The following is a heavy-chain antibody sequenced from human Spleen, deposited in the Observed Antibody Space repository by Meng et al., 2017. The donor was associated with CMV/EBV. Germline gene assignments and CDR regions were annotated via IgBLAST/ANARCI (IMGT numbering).Heavy chain of an antibody. CDR2: INHSGST. D-gene: IGHD3-22*01. CDR1: GVSFSGYY. Sequence: QVQRGQWGAGLVKPSVILSPTCAVYGVSFSGYYWSWFRQPPGKGLEWIGEINHSGSTNYNPSLKSGVTISVDTSKNQFSLKLSSVTAADTAVYYCVWTTYDSSTLVDYWGQGTLVTVSS. CDR3: VWTTYDSSTLVDY. J-gene: IGHJ4*02. V-gene: IGHV4-34*01.